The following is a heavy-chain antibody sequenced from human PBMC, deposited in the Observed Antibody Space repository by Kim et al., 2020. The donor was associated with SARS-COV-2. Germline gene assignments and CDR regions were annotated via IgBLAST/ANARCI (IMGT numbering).Heavy chain of an antibody. D-gene: IGHD1-1*01. CDR1: GFTFSSYA. J-gene: IGHJ4*02. CDR3: AKDSTTHPRGYFDY. V-gene: IGHV3-23*01. CDR2: ISGSGDTT. Sequence: GVSLRLSCAASGFTFSSYAMTWVRQAPGKGLEWVSVISGSGDTTIYADSVRGRFTISRDNSKNTVSLQLNSLRAEDTAVYFCAKDSTTHPRGYFDYWGQGTLVTVSS.